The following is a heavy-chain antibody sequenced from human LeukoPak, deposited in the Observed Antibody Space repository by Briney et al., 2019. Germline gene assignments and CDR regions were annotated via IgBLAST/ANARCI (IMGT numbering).Heavy chain of an antibody. J-gene: IGHJ4*02. V-gene: IGHV3-23*01. CDR2: ISGSGGGT. Sequence: PGGSPRLSCAASGFTFSSYAMSWVRQAPGKGLEWVSGISGSGGGTNYAESVKGRFTISRDNSKNTLYLQMNSLRAEDTAVYYCAKDTGGYSDANFDYWGQGTLVTVSS. CDR3: AKDTGGYSDANFDY. CDR1: GFTFSSYA. D-gene: IGHD5-18*01.